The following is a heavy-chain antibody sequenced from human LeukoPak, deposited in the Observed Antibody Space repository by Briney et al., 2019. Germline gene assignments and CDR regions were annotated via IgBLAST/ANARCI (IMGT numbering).Heavy chain of an antibody. D-gene: IGHD5-12*01. J-gene: IGHJ4*02. CDR3: AKAGGGYDKKYYFDY. V-gene: IGHV3-30*02. Sequence: GGSLRLSCAASGFTFSSYGMHWVRQAPGKGLEWVAFIRYDGSNKYYADSVKGRFTISRDNSKNTLYLQMNSLRAEDTAVYYCAKAGGGYDKKYYFDYWGQGTLVTVSS. CDR1: GFTFSSYG. CDR2: IRYDGSNK.